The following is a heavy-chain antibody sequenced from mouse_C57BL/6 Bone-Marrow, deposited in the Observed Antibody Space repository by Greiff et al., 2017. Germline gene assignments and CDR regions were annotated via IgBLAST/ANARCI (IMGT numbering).Heavy chain of an antibody. CDR1: GYAFSSSW. CDR3: ASAGAVVVDD. J-gene: IGHJ2*01. Sequence: QVQLQQSGPELVKPGASVQMSCKASGYAFSSSWMNWVKQRPGKGLEWIGRIYPGDGDTNYNGKFKGKATLTVDTSSSTAYMPLSSLTSEDSAVYFCASAGAVVVDDWGQGTTLTVSS. CDR2: IYPGDGDT. D-gene: IGHD1-1*01. V-gene: IGHV1-82*01.